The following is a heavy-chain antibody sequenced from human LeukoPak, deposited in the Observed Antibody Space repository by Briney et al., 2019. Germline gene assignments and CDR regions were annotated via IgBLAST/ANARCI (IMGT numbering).Heavy chain of an antibody. CDR3: ARLQPNSGEWAFDI. J-gene: IGHJ3*02. CDR1: GASISTYY. Sequence: KPSETLSLTCTVSGASISTYYWSWIRQSPGKGLEWIGYLYSRGSPNYNPSLKRRVTISVDTSKNHFSLTLSSVTAADTAVYYCARLQPNSGEWAFDIWGQGTMVTVS. CDR2: LYSRGSP. V-gene: IGHV4-59*01. D-gene: IGHD1-1*01.